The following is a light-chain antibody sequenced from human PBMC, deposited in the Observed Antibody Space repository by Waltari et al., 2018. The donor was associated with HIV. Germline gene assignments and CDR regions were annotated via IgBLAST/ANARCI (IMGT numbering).Light chain of an antibody. CDR3: CSYAGSYTLGV. V-gene: IGLV2-11*01. Sequence: QSALTQPRSVSGSPGQSVTISCTGTSSDVGNSNYVSWYQQHPGKAPKFMIYDVSKRPSGVPDRFSGSKSGNTASLTISGLQAEDEADYYCCSYAGSYTLGVFGGGTKVTVL. CDR2: DVS. CDR1: SSDVGNSNY. J-gene: IGLJ2*01.